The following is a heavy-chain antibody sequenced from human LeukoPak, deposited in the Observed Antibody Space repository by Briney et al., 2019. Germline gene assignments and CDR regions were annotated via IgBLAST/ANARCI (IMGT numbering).Heavy chain of an antibody. V-gene: IGHV3-30*18. Sequence: PGGSLRLSCAASGFTFSSYGMHWVRQTPGKGLEWVALISFDGSNKYYADSVMGRFTISRDNSKNTLYLQMNSLRAEDTAVYYCAKSGFLGVVIIPYDAFDIWGQGTMVTVSS. J-gene: IGHJ3*02. CDR3: AKSGFLGVVIIPYDAFDI. D-gene: IGHD3-3*01. CDR1: GFTFSSYG. CDR2: ISFDGSNK.